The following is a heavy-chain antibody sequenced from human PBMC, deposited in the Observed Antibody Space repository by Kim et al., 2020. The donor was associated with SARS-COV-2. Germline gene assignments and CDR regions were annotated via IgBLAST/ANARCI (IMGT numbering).Heavy chain of an antibody. J-gene: IGHJ6*02. CDR3: AQHSSGYYYYYYGMDV. V-gene: IGHV3-66*04. Sequence: VKSRFTISTDKSKNTLYLQMNSLRAEYTAVYYCAQHSSGYYYYYYGMDVWGQGTTVTVSS. D-gene: IGHD3-22*01.